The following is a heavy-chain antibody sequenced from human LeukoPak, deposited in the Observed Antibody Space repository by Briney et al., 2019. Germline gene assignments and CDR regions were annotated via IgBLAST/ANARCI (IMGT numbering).Heavy chain of an antibody. Sequence: SETLSLTCTVSGGSISSSSYYWGWIRQPPGKGLEWIGSIYYSGSTYYNPSLKSRVTISVDTSKHQFSLKLSSVTAADTAVYYCARLYSGFKLMDVWGKGTTVTVSS. J-gene: IGHJ6*04. CDR1: GGSISSSSYY. D-gene: IGHD5-12*01. CDR2: IYYSGST. CDR3: ARLYSGFKLMDV. V-gene: IGHV4-39*01.